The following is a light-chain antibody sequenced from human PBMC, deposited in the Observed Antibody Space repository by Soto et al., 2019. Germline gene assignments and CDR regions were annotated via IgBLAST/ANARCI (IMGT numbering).Light chain of an antibody. CDR3: HQRSNWPPS. Sequence: VLTQSPVTLSLSPGDRATLSCRASQSVSSLLAWYQQKPGQAPRLLVYGASNRATGIPARFSGSGSGTDFTLTIGSLEPEDFGVYYCHQRSNWPPSFGPGTTVDVK. J-gene: IGKJ3*01. CDR1: QSVSSL. CDR2: GAS. V-gene: IGKV3-11*01.